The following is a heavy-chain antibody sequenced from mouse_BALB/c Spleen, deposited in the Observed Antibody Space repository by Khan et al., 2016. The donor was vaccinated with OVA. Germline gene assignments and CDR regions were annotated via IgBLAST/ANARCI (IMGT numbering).Heavy chain of an antibody. CDR3: ARAIMAN. J-gene: IGHJ2*01. CDR2: ISYSGST. CDR1: GYSITSDYV. V-gene: IGHV3-2*02. Sequence: EVQLQESGAGLVKPSQSLSLTCTVTGYSITSDYVWNWIRKFPGNKLEWMGYISYSGSTNYNPTLKSRISITRDTSKNQFCLQLNSVTTEDTATDKCARAIMANWGQGTTLTVSS.